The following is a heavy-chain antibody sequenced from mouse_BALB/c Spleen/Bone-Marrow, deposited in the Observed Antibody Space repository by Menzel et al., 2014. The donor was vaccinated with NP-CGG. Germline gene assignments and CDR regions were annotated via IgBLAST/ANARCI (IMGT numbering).Heavy chain of an antibody. D-gene: IGHD3-2*01. CDR1: GFNIKDTY. V-gene: IGHV14-3*02. Sequence: VHVKQSGAELVKPGASVKLSCTASGFNIKDTYMHWVKQRPERGLEWIGRIDPANGNTKYDPKFQGKATITADTSSNTAYLQLSSLTSEDTAVYYCATTDSSGVFAYWGQGTLVTVSA. J-gene: IGHJ3*01. CDR3: ATTDSSGVFAY. CDR2: IDPANGNT.